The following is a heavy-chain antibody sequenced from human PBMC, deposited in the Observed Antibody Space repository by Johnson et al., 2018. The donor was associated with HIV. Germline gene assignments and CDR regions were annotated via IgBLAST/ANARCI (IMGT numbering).Heavy chain of an antibody. Sequence: VQLVESGGGVVRPGGSLRLSCAASGFTFDDYGMSWVRQAPGKGLEWVSGINWNGGSTGYADSVKGRLTISRDNAKNSLSLQMNSLRAEDTALYYCARFLAGTAMVGDAFDIWGQGTMVIVSS. CDR2: INWNGGST. J-gene: IGHJ3*02. CDR1: GFTFDDYG. V-gene: IGHV3-20*04. D-gene: IGHD6-19*01. CDR3: ARFLAGTAMVGDAFDI.